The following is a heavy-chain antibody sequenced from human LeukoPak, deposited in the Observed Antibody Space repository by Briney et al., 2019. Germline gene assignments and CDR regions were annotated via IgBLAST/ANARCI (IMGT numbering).Heavy chain of an antibody. Sequence: GGSLRLSCAASGFTFSSYAMHWVRQAPGKGLEWVAVISYDGSNKYYADSVKGRFTISRDNSKNTLYLQMNSLRAEDTAVYYCARSRTGYPFDYWGQGTLVTVSS. CDR3: ARSRTGYPFDY. CDR1: GFTFSSYA. V-gene: IGHV3-30-3*01. D-gene: IGHD1-14*01. J-gene: IGHJ4*02. CDR2: ISYDGSNK.